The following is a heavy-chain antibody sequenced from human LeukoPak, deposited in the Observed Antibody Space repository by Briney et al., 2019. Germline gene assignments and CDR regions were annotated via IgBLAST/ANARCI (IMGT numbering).Heavy chain of an antibody. J-gene: IGHJ4*02. D-gene: IGHD3-10*01. V-gene: IGHV3-23*01. CDR1: GFTFSSYA. CDR2: ISGSGGST. CDR3: AKAPPPGFLPPFDY. Sequence: PGGSLRLSCAASGFTFSSYAMSWVRQAPGKGLEWVSAISGSGGSTYYADSVKGRFTISRDNSKNTLYLQMSSLRAADTAVYFSAKAPPPGFLPPFDYWGQGTLVTVSS.